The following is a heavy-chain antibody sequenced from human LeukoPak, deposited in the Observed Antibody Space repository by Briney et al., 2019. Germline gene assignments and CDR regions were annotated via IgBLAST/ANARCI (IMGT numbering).Heavy chain of an antibody. V-gene: IGHV3-23*01. Sequence: PGGSLRLSCAASGFTFSSYAMSWVRQAPGKGLEWVSAISGSGGSTYYADSVKGRFTISRDNSKNTVYLQMNSLRAEDTCVYYCATLNPPNYYSMDVWGQGTTVTVSS. J-gene: IGHJ6*02. CDR1: GFTFSSYA. CDR3: ATLNPPNYYSMDV. CDR2: ISGSGGST.